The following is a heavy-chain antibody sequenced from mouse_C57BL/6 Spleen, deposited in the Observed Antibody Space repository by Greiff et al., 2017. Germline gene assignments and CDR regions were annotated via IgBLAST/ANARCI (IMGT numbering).Heavy chain of an antibody. CDR1: GYTFTSYW. J-gene: IGHJ2*01. V-gene: IGHV1-50*01. CDR3: ARSYGNFDY. Sequence: QVQLKQPGAELVKPGASVKLSCKASGYTFTSYWMQWVKQRPGQGLEWIGEIDPSDSYTNYNQKFKGKAALTVDTSSSTAYMQLSSLTSEDSAVYYCARSYGNFDYWGQGTTLTVSS. D-gene: IGHD2-1*01. CDR2: IDPSDSYT.